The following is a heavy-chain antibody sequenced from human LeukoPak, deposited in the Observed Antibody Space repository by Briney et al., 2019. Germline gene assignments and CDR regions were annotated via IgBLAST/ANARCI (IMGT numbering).Heavy chain of an antibody. D-gene: IGHD2-2*01. CDR3: ARGSTSLANWFDP. CDR2: IYPGDSDT. CDR1: GYSFTSYW. V-gene: IGHV5-51*01. J-gene: IGHJ5*02. Sequence: GESLKISCKGSGYSFTSYWIGWVRQMPGKGLEWMGIIYPGDSDTRYSPSFQGQVTISADKSTSTAYLQWSSLKASDTAMYYCARGSTSLANWFDPWGQGTLVTVSS.